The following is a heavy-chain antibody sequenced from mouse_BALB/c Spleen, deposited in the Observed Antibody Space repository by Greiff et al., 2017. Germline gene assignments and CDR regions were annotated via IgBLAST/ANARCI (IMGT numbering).Heavy chain of an antibody. D-gene: IGHD1-1*01. J-gene: IGHJ4*01. CDR2: ISSGGST. CDR1: GFTFSSYA. V-gene: IGHV5-6-5*01. Sequence: EVHLVESGGGLVKPGGSLKLSCAASGFTFSSYAMSWVRQTPEKRLEWVASISSGGSTYYPDSVKGRFTISRDNARNILYLQMSSLRSEDTAMYYCARRGLSSWGYAMDYWGQGTSVTVSS. CDR3: ARRGLSSWGYAMDY.